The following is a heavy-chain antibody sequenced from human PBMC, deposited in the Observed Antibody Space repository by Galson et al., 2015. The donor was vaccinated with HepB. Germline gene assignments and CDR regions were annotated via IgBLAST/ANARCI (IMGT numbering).Heavy chain of an antibody. CDR1: GFTFSSYA. V-gene: IGHV3-23*01. CDR2: ISGSGGST. J-gene: IGHJ4*02. Sequence: SLRLSCAASGFTFSSYAMSWVRQAPGKGLEWVSAISGSGGSTYYADSVKGRFTISRDNSKNTLYLQMNSLRAEYTAVYYCAIHRGVVPAAIDKRDSFDYWSKGTLVTVSS. CDR3: AIHRGVVPAAIDKRDSFDY. D-gene: IGHD2-2*01.